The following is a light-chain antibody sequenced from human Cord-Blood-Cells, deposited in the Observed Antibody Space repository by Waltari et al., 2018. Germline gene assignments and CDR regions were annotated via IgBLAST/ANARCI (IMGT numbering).Light chain of an antibody. CDR3: NSRDSSGNHLV. CDR2: GKN. J-gene: IGLJ2*01. CDR1: SLRSYY. Sequence: SSELTQDPAVSVALGQTVRITCQGDSLRSYYASWYQQKPGQAPVLVIYGKNNRPSGIPDLFSGSSSGNTASLTITGAQAEDEADYYCNSRDSSGNHLVFGGWTKLTVL. V-gene: IGLV3-19*01.